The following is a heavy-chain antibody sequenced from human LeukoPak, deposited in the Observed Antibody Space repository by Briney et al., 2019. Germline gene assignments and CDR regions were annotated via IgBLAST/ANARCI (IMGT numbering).Heavy chain of an antibody. D-gene: IGHD3-3*01. CDR3: ARVGTIFGVVRYYFDY. J-gene: IGHJ4*02. CDR2: IKQDGSEK. V-gene: IGHV3-7*01. CDR1: GFTFSIFG. Sequence: PGKSLRLSCAASGFTFSIFGMHWVRQAPGKGPEWVANIKQDGSEKYYVDSVKGRFTISRDNAKNSLYLQMNSLRAEDTAVYYCARVGTIFGVVRYYFDYWGQGTLVTVSS.